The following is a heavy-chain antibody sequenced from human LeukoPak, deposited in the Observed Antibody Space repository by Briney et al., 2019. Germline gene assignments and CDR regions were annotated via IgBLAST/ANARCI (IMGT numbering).Heavy chain of an antibody. J-gene: IGHJ4*02. V-gene: IGHV1-69*06. CDR1: GGTFSSYA. Sequence: SVKVSCKASGGTFSSYAISWVRQAPGQGLEWRGGIIPIFGTANYAQKFHGRVTITADKSTITAYMELSSLRSEDTAVYYCAREPTSRTYCGGDCSPHFDYWGQGTLVTVSS. D-gene: IGHD2-21*02. CDR2: IIPIFGTA. CDR3: AREPTSRTYCGGDCSPHFDY.